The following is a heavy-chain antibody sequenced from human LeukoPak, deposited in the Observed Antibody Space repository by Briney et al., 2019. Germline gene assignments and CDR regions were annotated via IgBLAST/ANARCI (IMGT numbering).Heavy chain of an antibody. CDR1: GYSISSGYY. D-gene: IGHD4-11*01. J-gene: IGHJ4*02. Sequence: PSETLSLTCTVSGYSISSGYYWGWIRQPPGKGLEWIGSIYHSGSTYYNPSLKSRVTISVDTSKNQFSLKLSSVTAADTAVYYCARQERATVSPFDYWGQGTLVTVSS. CDR2: IYHSGST. V-gene: IGHV4-38-2*02. CDR3: ARQERATVSPFDY.